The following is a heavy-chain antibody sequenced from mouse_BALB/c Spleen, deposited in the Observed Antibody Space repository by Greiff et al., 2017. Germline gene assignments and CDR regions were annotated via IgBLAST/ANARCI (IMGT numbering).Heavy chain of an antibody. CDR1: GFTFSSYA. CDR3: ARDEGDGNLPYYAMDY. D-gene: IGHD2-1*01. J-gene: IGHJ4*01. CDR2: ISSGGST. Sequence: EVKLQESGGGLVKPGGSLKLSCAASGFTFSSYAMSWVRQTPEKRLEWVASISSGGSTYYPDSVKGRFTISRDNARNILYLQMSSLRSDDTAMYYCARDEGDGNLPYYAMDYWGQGTSVTVSS. V-gene: IGHV5-6-5*01.